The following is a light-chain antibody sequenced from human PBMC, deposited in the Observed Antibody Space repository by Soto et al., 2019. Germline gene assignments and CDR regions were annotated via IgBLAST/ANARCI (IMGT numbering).Light chain of an antibody. CDR2: TTS. J-gene: IGKJ1*01. Sequence: DIQMTQSPSSLSASVGDRVTIACRASQSISGYLSWYQQKSGQPPTLLIYTTSNLHSGVPSRFSGRGSGADYTLTISNLQPEDFASYYCQQSHTSPWTFGQGTKVDI. CDR1: QSISGY. V-gene: IGKV1-39*01. CDR3: QQSHTSPWT.